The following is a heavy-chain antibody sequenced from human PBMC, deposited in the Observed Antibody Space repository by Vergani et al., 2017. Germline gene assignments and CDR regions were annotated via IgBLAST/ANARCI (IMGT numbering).Heavy chain of an antibody. D-gene: IGHD2-21*02. J-gene: IGHJ3*02. CDR1: GFTFGDYA. CDR3: TTAYCGGDCYSWDAFDI. V-gene: IGHV3-49*04. Sequence: EVQLVESGGGLVQPGRSLRLSCTASGFTFGDYAMSWVRQAPGKGLEWVGFIRSKAYGGTTEYAASVKGRFTISIDDSKNTLYLQMNSLKTEDTAVYYCTTAYCGGDCYSWDAFDIWGQGTMVTVSS. CDR2: IRSKAYGGTT.